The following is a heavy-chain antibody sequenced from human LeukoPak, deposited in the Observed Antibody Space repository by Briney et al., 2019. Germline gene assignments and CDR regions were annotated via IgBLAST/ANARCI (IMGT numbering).Heavy chain of an antibody. J-gene: IGHJ4*02. CDR3: AKGYSSGWYAFDS. CDR1: GFPFSSYA. CDR2: IHGGT. V-gene: IGHV3-23*01. D-gene: IGHD6-19*01. Sequence: GGSLRLSCAASGFPFSSYAMGWVRQAPGKGLEWVSTIHGGTYYADSVRGRFTIARDNSKNTLYLQMTSLRADDTALYYCAKGYSSGWYAFDSWGQGTLVTVFS.